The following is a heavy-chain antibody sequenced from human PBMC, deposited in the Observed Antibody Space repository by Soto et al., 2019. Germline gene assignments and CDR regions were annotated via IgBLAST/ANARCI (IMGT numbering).Heavy chain of an antibody. Sequence: GASVKVSCKASGGTFSSYAISWVRQAPGQGLEWMGGIIPIFGTANYAQKFQGRVTITADESTSTAYMELSSLRSEDTTVYYCARGYSGYDPHYFDYWGQGTLVTVSS. V-gene: IGHV1-69*13. D-gene: IGHD5-12*01. CDR2: IIPIFGTA. CDR3: ARGYSGYDPHYFDY. J-gene: IGHJ4*02. CDR1: GGTFSSYA.